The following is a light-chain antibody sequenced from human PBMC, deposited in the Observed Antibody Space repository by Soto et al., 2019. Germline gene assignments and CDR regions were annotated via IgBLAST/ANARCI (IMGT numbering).Light chain of an antibody. V-gene: IGKV1-5*03. CDR3: QQYDAYPWT. CDR1: ETIRSW. CDR2: KAS. J-gene: IGKJ1*01. Sequence: DIQMTQSPSTLSASVGDRVTITCRASETIRSWLAWYQQKPGKAPKLLIYKASSLQSGVPSRFSGSESGTEFALTISSLQPDDFSTYYFQQYDAYPWTFGQGTKVDIK.